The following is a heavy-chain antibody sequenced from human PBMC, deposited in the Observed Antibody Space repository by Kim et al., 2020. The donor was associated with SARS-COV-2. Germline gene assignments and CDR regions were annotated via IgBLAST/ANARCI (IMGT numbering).Heavy chain of an antibody. CDR3: ARDLAWAFEY. J-gene: IGHJ4*01. Sequence: YAGSLKGRFTVSGDIAENAVYLQMNNLRDDDTALYYCARDLAWAFEYWGHGTLVTVSS. V-gene: IGHV3-48*02. D-gene: IGHD7-27*01.